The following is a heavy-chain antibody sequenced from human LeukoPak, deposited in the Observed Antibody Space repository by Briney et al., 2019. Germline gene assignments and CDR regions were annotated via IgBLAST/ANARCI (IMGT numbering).Heavy chain of an antibody. V-gene: IGHV3-64*01. CDR1: GFTFNSYA. CDR2: ISSDGQST. CDR3: YTVNY. D-gene: IGHD2-2*02. J-gene: IGHJ4*02. Sequence: PGGSLRLSCAASGFTFNSYAMQWVRQAPGKGLEFVSVISSDGQSTYYASSVKGRFIISRDNSKNTLYLQMGSLRTEDSSSSSCYTVNYWGQGTLVTVSS.